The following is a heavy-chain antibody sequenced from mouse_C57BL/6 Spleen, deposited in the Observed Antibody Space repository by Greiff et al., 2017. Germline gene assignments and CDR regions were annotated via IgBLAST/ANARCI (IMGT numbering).Heavy chain of an antibody. CDR1: GFTFSDYY. CDR3: ARHGYSSYAMDY. CDR2: ISNGGGST. Sequence: VESGGGLVQPGGSLKLSCAASGFTFSDYYMYWVRQTPEKRLEWVAYISNGGGSTYYPDTVKGRFTISSDNAKNTLYLQMRRLKSEDTAMYYCARHGYSSYAMDYWGQGTSATVSS. D-gene: IGHD2-3*01. J-gene: IGHJ4*01. V-gene: IGHV5-12*01.